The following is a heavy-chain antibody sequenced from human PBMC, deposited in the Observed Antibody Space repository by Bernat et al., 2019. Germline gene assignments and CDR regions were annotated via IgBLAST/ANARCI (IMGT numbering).Heavy chain of an antibody. CDR1: NYTFATYV. CDR3: ARAHAIVVGPAATPCFDF. CDR2: ISGYNGNT. J-gene: IGHJ4*02. D-gene: IGHD2-2*01. V-gene: IGHV1-18*01. Sequence: QIQLVQSGAEVKKPGASVQVSCKASNYTFATYVITWVRQAPGHGLEWMGWISGYNGNTNYAQTFQDRATMTTDTSTSPADMELRGRRSNDTAVYYWARAHAIVVGPAATPCFDFWGQGTLVTVSA.